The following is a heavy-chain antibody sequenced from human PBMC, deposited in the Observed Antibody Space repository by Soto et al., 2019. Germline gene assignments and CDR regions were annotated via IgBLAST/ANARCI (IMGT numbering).Heavy chain of an antibody. CDR3: ARVSPVMSPGY. D-gene: IGHD3-16*01. J-gene: IGHJ4*02. CDR2: INQDGSDK. CDR1: GFTFSNSW. V-gene: IGHV3-7*05. Sequence: EVQLVESGGGLVQPGGSLRLSCAVSGFTFSNSWLSWVRQAPGKGLEWVANINQDGSDKYYVDSVKGRFTISRDNAKNSLYRQMNSLRAEDTAIYYCARVSPVMSPGYWGQGTLVTVSS.